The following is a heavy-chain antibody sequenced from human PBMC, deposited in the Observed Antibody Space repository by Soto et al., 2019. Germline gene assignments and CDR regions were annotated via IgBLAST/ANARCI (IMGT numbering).Heavy chain of an antibody. CDR3: ARDQSLDRSYYYGIDV. V-gene: IGHV1-18*01. CDR2: ISPYNGNT. J-gene: IGHJ6*02. D-gene: IGHD3-10*01. CDR1: GYTFTNFG. Sequence: ASVKVSCKASGYTFTNFGITWVRQAPGQGLEWMGWISPYNGNTNYGQTLQGRVTLTTDTSTSTVYMELRSLRSDDTAVYYCARDQSLDRSYYYGIDVWGQGTTVTVSS.